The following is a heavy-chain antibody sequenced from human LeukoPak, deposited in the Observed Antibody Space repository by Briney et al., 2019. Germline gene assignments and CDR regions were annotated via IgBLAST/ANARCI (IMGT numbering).Heavy chain of an antibody. J-gene: IGHJ6*03. V-gene: IGHV1-18*01. Sequence: ASVKVSCKASGYTFTSYGISWVRQAPGQGLEWMGWISAYNGNTNYAQKLQGRVTMTTDTSTSTAYMGLRSLRSDDTAVYYCARVVVVVPALSYYYYMDVWGKGTTVTVS. CDR2: ISAYNGNT. CDR3: ARVVVVVPALSYYYYMDV. CDR1: GYTFTSYG. D-gene: IGHD2-2*01.